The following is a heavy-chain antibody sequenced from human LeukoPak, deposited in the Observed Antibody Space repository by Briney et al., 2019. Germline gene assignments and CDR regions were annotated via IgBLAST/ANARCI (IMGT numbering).Heavy chain of an antibody. Sequence: SETLSLTCTVSGGSISSYYWTWIRQPPGKGLEWIGRIYTSGSTNYNPSLKSRVTISVDTSKNQFSLKLSSVTAADTAVYYCARAPDYFYYYYMDGWGKGTTVTICS. CDR1: GGSISSYY. V-gene: IGHV4-4*07. CDR2: IYTSGST. J-gene: IGHJ6*03. CDR3: ARAPDYFYYYYMDG.